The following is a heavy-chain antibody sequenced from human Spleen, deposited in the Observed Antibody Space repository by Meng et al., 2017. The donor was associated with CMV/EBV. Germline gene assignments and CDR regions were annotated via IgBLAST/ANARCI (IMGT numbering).Heavy chain of an antibody. CDR1: YR. D-gene: IGHD5-24*01. J-gene: IGHJ5*02. V-gene: IGHV1-18*01. CDR3: ARGWLQLVAWFDP. CDR2: IISYNGDI. Sequence: YRITWVRQAPGQGLDFMGWIISYNGDIKSAQKFQDSVTIPTDTSANTAYMELRSLRSDDTAVYYCARGWLQLVAWFDPWRQGTLVTVSS.